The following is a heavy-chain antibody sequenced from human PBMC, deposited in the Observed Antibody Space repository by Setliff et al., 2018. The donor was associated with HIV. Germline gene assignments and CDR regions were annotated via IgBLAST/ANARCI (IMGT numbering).Heavy chain of an antibody. J-gene: IGHJ1*01. CDR3: ARGSPASIAARPWYFQH. D-gene: IGHD6-6*01. V-gene: IGHV4-34*01. CDR2: INHSGST. Sequence: SETLSLTCAVYGESFSGYYWSWIRQSPGKGLEWIGEINHSGSTNYNPSLKSRVTISVDTSKNQFSLKLSSVTAADTAVYYCARGSPASIAARPWYFQHWGQGTLVTVSS. CDR1: GESFSGYY.